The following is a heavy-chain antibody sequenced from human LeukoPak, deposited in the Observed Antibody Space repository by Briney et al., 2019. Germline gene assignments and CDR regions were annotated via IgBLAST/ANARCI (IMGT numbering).Heavy chain of an antibody. Sequence: PGGSLRLSCAASGFTFSSYAMSWVRQAPGKGLEWVSAISGSGGSTYYADSVKGRFTISSDNSKNTLYLQMNSLRAEDTAVYYCAKDGSCSSTSCYYGYWGQGTLVTVSS. V-gene: IGHV3-23*01. CDR2: ISGSGGST. CDR1: GFTFSSYA. J-gene: IGHJ4*02. D-gene: IGHD2-2*01. CDR3: AKDGSCSSTSCYYGY.